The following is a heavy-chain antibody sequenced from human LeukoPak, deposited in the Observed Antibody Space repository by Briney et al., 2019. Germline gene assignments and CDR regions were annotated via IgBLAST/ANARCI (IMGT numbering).Heavy chain of an antibody. J-gene: IGHJ3*02. V-gene: IGHV3-48*01. Sequence: GGSLRLSCAASGFNFKTYSMNWVRQAPGKGLEWVSCINTNGASRSYTGSLKGRVTISRDNAKSSLYLQLNSLRVEDTAIYYCAREGYLSGFDMWGQGTMVTVSA. D-gene: IGHD5-18*01. CDR1: GFNFKTYS. CDR3: AREGYLSGFDM. CDR2: INTNGASR.